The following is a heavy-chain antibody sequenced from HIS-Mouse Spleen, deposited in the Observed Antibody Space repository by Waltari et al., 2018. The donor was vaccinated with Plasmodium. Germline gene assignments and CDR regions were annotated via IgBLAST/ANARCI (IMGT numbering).Heavy chain of an antibody. CDR1: GGSFSGYY. Sequence: QVQLQQWRAGLLKTSETLSLTCAVYGGSFSGYYWRWIRQPQGKGLAWMGEINHSGSTNYNPSRKSRVTISVDTSKNQFSLKLSAVTAADTAVYYCARGQLGIDAFDIWGQGTMVTVSS. D-gene: IGHD7-27*01. CDR3: ARGQLGIDAFDI. CDR2: INHSGST. J-gene: IGHJ3*02. V-gene: IGHV4-34*01.